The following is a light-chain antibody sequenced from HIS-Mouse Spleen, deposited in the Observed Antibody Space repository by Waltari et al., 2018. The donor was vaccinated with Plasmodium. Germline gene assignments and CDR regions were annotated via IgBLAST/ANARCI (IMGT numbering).Light chain of an antibody. Sequence: QSALTQPASVSGSHGQSITISCTGTSRDVGGYNYVSWYQQQPGKATKPVIYEVSNRASGVSSRCSGSKAGTTASLTISGLQAEDEAEYYCSSYTSSSTLVFGTGTKVTVL. V-gene: IGLV2-14*01. CDR2: EVS. CDR3: SSYTSSSTLV. J-gene: IGLJ1*01. CDR1: SRDVGGYNY.